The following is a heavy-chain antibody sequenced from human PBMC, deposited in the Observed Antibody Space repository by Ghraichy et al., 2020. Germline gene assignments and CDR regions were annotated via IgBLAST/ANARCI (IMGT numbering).Heavy chain of an antibody. Sequence: GGSLRLSCAASGFTFSSYWMSWVRQAPGKGLEWVANIKQDGSEKYYVDSVKGRFTISRDNAKNSLYLQMNSLRAEDTAVYYCARGGVPAAITRDSDDAFDIWGQGTMVTVSS. CDR2: IKQDGSEK. CDR3: ARGGVPAAITRDSDDAFDI. CDR1: GFTFSSYW. D-gene: IGHD2-2*02. V-gene: IGHV3-7*03. J-gene: IGHJ3*02.